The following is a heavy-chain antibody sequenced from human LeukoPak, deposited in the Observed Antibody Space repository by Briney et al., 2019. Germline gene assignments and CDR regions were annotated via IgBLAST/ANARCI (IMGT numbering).Heavy chain of an antibody. CDR1: GFTFSSYA. V-gene: IGHV3-23*01. J-gene: IGHJ4*02. Sequence: GGSLRLSCAASGFTFSSYAMNWVRQAPGKGLEWVSGISGSGGRTYYADPVKGRFTISRDNSENTLYMQMNSLRAEDTAVYYCARDLWGLPLFDQWGQGTLVTVSS. D-gene: IGHD4-11*01. CDR3: ARDLWGLPLFDQ. CDR2: ISGSGGRT.